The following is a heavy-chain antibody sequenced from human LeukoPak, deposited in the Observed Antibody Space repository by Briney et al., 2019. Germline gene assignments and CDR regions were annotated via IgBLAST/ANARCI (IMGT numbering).Heavy chain of an antibody. CDR1: GYTFTTYY. D-gene: IGHD1-26*01. CDR2: INPRGSKT. Sequence: ASVKVSCKASGYTFTTYYMHWVRQAPGQGLEWMGIINPRGSKTYYAQKFQGRVTMTRDMSTSTVYMELSSLRAEDTAVYYCARGKSRGSHIDYWGQGTLVTVSS. CDR3: ARGKSRGSHIDY. V-gene: IGHV1-46*01. J-gene: IGHJ4*02.